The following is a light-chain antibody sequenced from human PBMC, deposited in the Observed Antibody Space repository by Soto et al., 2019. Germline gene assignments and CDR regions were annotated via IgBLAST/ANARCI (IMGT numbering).Light chain of an antibody. CDR2: VVS. CDR3: SSYAGSNNYV. Sequence: QSALTQPPSASGSPGQSVTISCTGTSSDVGGYKYVSWYQQYPGKAPKLMIYVVSERPSGVPDRFSGSKSGNTASLTVSGLQAEDEADYYCSSYAGSNNYVFGTGTKLTVL. CDR1: SSDVGGYKY. J-gene: IGLJ1*01. V-gene: IGLV2-8*01.